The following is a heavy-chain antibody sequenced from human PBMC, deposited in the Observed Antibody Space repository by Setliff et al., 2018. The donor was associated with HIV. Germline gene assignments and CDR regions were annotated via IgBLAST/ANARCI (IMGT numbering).Heavy chain of an antibody. CDR3: ARDFYPSGSYYDPLAF. CDR1: GFSFSTYG. V-gene: IGHV1-18*01. J-gene: IGHJ4*02. D-gene: IGHD3-10*01. CDR2: ISAYTGNT. Sequence: ASVKVSCKTSGFSFSTYGFAWVRQTPGQGLEYVGWISAYTGNTRIAQKFQDRITMTTDRATNIVYMELRDLTFDDTAVYYCARDFYPSGSYYDPLAFWGQGTAVTVSS.